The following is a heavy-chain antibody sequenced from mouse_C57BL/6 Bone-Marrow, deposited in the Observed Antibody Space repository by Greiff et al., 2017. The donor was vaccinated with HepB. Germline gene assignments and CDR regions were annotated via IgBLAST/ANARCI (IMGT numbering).Heavy chain of an antibody. CDR1: GFSLTSYG. J-gene: IGHJ2*01. CDR3: AKRGAYDCYYFDY. Sequence: VKLMESGPGLVQPSQSLSITCTVSGFSLTSYGVHWVRQSPGKGLEWLGVIWRGGSTDYNAASMSRLSITKDNSKSQVFFKMNSLQADDTAIYYCAKRGAYDCYYFDYWGQGTTLTVSS. CDR2: IWRGGST. D-gene: IGHD2-3*01. V-gene: IGHV2-5*01.